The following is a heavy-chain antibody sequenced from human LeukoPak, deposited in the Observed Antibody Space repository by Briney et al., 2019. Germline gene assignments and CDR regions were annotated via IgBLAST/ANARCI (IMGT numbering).Heavy chain of an antibody. CDR3: ARAGTAKYYYYGMDV. J-gene: IGHJ6*02. Sequence: KPSETLSLTSTVSGGSISSYYWSWIRQPPGKGLEWIGNIYYSGSTNYNPSLKSRVTISVDTSRNQFSLRLSSVTAADTAVYYCARAGTAKYYYYGMDVWGQGTTVTVSS. CDR2: IYYSGST. D-gene: IGHD2-21*02. V-gene: IGHV4-59*01. CDR1: GGSISSYY.